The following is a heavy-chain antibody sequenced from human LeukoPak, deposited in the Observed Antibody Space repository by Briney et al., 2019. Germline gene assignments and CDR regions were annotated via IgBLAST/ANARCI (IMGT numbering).Heavy chain of an antibody. CDR2: ISSSSSYI. Sequence: GGSLRLSCAASGFTFSSYSMNWVRQAPGKGLEWVSSISSSSSYIYYADSVKGRFTISRDNAKNSLYLQMNSLRAEDTAVYYCARDSTSPTYYYGMDVWGQGTTVTVSS. CDR1: GFTFSSYS. V-gene: IGHV3-21*01. J-gene: IGHJ6*02. CDR3: ARDSTSPTYYYGMDV.